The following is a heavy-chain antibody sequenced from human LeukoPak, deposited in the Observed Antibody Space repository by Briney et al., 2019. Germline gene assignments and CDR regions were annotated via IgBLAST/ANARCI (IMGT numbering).Heavy chain of an antibody. CDR3: ARRAYPYYYYMDV. CDR2: LSWNGGET. D-gene: IGHD3-16*01. Sequence: GGSLRLSCAASGFTFHDHGMSWVCQAPGKGLEWVSSLSWNGGETRYADSVKGRFTISRDNAKNSLYLQMNSLRAEDTALYYCARRAYPYYYYMDVWGKGATVTVSS. J-gene: IGHJ6*03. CDR1: GFTFHDHG. V-gene: IGHV3-20*04.